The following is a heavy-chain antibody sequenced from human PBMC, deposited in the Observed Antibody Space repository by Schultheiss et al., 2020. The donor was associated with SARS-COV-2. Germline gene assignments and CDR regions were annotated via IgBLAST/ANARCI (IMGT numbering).Heavy chain of an antibody. CDR3: AKALGDYGDPRAFDI. J-gene: IGHJ3*02. V-gene: IGHV3-21*04. Sequence: GGSLRLSCAASGFTVSSNYMSWVRQAPGKGLEWVSSISSSSSYIYYADSVKGRFTISRDNAKNSLYLQMNSLRAEDTALYYCAKALGDYGDPRAFDIWGQGTMVTVSS. D-gene: IGHD4-17*01. CDR2: ISSSSSYI. CDR1: GFTVSSNY.